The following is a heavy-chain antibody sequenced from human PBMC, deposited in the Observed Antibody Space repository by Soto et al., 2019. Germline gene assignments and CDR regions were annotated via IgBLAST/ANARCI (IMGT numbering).Heavy chain of an antibody. J-gene: IGHJ3*02. D-gene: IGHD2-2*01. CDR2: FDPEDGET. CDR1: GYTLTELS. CDR3: ETATISTSCYACHAFDI. V-gene: IGHV1-24*01. Sequence: QVQLVQSGAEVKKPGASVKVSCKVSGYTLTELSMNWVRQAPGKWREWMGGFDPEDGETIYAQKFQGRVTMTEDTSTDTAYMKLSRLRAEYPAVYYCETATISTSCYACHAFDIWGQGTMVTFSS.